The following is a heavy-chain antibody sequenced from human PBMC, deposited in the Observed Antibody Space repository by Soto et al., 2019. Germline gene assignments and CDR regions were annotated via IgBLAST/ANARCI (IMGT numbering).Heavy chain of an antibody. D-gene: IGHD5-12*01. V-gene: IGHV1-69*14. CDR1: GDIFSGYS. CDR3: ATDLRSGCDPGDY. J-gene: IGHJ4*02. CDR2: IIPIFGTT. Sequence: QVQLVQSGAEVKKPGSSVKVSCKTSGDIFSGYSISWVRQAPGQGLEWMGGIIPIFGTTNYAQRFHGRVTITADKSASTVYMELYSLKSEDTAVYYGATDLRSGCDPGDYWGQGTLVTVSS.